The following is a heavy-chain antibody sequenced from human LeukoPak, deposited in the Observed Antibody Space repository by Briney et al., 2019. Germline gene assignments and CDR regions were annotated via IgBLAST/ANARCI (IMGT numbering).Heavy chain of an antibody. CDR1: GFTFSSYG. D-gene: IGHD1-1*01. CDR3: ANTPQLWTQFDY. Sequence: GGSLRLSCAASGFTFSSYGMHWVRQAPGKGLEWVVVIPYDGSNKYYADSVKGRFTISRDNSKNTLYLQMNSLRAEDTAVYYCANTPQLWTQFDYWGQGTLSPSPQ. V-gene: IGHV3-30*18. J-gene: IGHJ4*02. CDR2: IPYDGSNK.